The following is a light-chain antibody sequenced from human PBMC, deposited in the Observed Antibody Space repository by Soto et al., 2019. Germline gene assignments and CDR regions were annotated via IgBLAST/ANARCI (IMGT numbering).Light chain of an antibody. CDR1: SSNIGSNT. CDR3: CPYAGTYTDV. CDR2: SHN. V-gene: IGLV1-44*01. Sequence: QSVLTQPPSASGTPGQRVTISCSGSSSNIGSNTVNWYQQLPGTAPKLLIYSHNQRPSGVPDRFSGSKSGTSASLAISGLQAEDEADYYCCPYAGTYTDVFGTGTKVTVL. J-gene: IGLJ1*01.